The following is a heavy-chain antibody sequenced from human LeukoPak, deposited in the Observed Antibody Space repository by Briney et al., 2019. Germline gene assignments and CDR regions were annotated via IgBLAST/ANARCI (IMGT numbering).Heavy chain of an antibody. CDR1: GFTVSSNY. V-gene: IGHV3-66*02. CDR3: ARNLDYYYMDV. CDR2: IYSGGST. Sequence: GWSLRLSCAASGFTVSSNYMSWVRQAPGKGLEWVSVIYSGGSTYYADSVKGRFTISRDNSKNTLYLQMNSLRAEDAAVYYCARNLDYYYMDVWGKGTTVTVSS. J-gene: IGHJ6*03.